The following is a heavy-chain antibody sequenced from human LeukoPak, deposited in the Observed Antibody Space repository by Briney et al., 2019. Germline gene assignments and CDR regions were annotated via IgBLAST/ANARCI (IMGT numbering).Heavy chain of an antibody. CDR1: GGSFSGYY. V-gene: IGHV3-15*07. Sequence: ETLSLTCAVYGGSFSGYYWSWIRQPPGKGLEWVGRIKSKTDGGTTDYAAPVKGRFAISRDDSKNTLYLQMNSLKTEDTAVYYCTTAPPAWIQLWTVDYWGQGTLVTVSS. J-gene: IGHJ4*02. CDR2: IKSKTDGGTT. D-gene: IGHD5-18*01. CDR3: TTAPPAWIQLWTVDY.